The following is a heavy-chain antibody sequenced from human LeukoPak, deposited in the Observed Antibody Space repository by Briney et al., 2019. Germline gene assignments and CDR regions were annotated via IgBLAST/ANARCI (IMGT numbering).Heavy chain of an antibody. CDR1: GFTFTRYW. J-gene: IGHJ4*02. CDR3: VGGSGY. D-gene: IGHD5-12*01. Sequence: GGSLRLSCVASGFTFTRYWMNWVRQAPGKGLEWVANIKQEGSEKNYVDSVKGRFTISRDNAKSSLYLQMNSLRAEDTAIYYCVGGSGYWGQGTLVTVSS. V-gene: IGHV3-7*01. CDR2: IKQEGSEK.